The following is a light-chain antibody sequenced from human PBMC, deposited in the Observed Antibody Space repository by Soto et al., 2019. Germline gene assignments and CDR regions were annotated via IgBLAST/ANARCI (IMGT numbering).Light chain of an antibody. CDR2: DIF. Sequence: EVGLTQSPGTLSLTTGDRATLSCSASQSVSSSYLAWYQQKPGQAPRLVIYDIFTRATGVPTRISGSGSGTEFTLTISSLQSEDFAVYYCQQYNSWPLTFGGGSNVAIK. V-gene: IGKV3D-15*01. J-gene: IGKJ4*01. CDR1: QSVSSSY. CDR3: QQYNSWPLT.